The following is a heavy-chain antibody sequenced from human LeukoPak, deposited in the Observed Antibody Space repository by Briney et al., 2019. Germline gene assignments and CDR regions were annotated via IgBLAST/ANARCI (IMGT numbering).Heavy chain of an antibody. Sequence: ASVKVSCKASGYTFTSYGISWVRQAPGQGLEWMGWISAYNGNTNYAQKLQGRVTMTTDTSTSTAYMELRSLRSDDTAVYYCARDRAARPPQWGGMDVWGQGTTVTVSS. J-gene: IGHJ6*02. CDR2: ISAYNGNT. CDR1: GYTFTSYG. V-gene: IGHV1-18*01. D-gene: IGHD6-6*01. CDR3: ARDRAARPPQWGGMDV.